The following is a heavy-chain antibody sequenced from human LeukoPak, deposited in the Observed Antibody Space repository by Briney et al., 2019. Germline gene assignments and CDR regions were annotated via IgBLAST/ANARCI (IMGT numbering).Heavy chain of an antibody. D-gene: IGHD3-22*01. CDR1: GFTFSSYW. CDR2: INSDGSST. Sequence: PGGSLRLSCAASGFTFSSYWMHWVRQAPGKGLVWVSRINSDGSSTSYADSVKGRFTISRDNAKNTLYLQMNSPRAEDTAVYYCARLKFYYYDSSGYPYETDYWGQGTLVTVSS. CDR3: ARLKFYYYDSSGYPYETDY. V-gene: IGHV3-74*01. J-gene: IGHJ4*02.